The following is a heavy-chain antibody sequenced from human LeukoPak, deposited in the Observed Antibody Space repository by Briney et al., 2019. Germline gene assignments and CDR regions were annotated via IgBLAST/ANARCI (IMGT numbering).Heavy chain of an antibody. CDR1: GGSISSYY. J-gene: IGHJ6*03. CDR3: ARDRYYGSGSYDYYYYYMDV. V-gene: IGHV4-4*07. CDR2: IYTSGST. D-gene: IGHD3-10*01. Sequence: PSETLSLTCTVSGGSISSYYWSWIRQPAGKGLEWIGRIYTSGSTNYNPSLKSRVTMSVDTSKNQFSLKLSSVTAADTAVYYCARDRYYGSGSYDYYYYYMDVWGKGTTVTISS.